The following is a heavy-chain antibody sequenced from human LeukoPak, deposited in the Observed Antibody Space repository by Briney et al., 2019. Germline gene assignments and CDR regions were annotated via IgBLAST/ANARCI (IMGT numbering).Heavy chain of an antibody. CDR3: ARHYGSESYYDY. V-gene: IGHV4-34*01. CDR1: GGSFSGNY. J-gene: IGHJ4*02. Sequence: PSETLSLTCGVYGGSFSGNYWSWIRQPPGKGLEWIGEINHSGSTNYNPSLKSRVTISVDTSKNQFSLKVSSVTAADTAVYYCARHYGSESYYDYSGQGTLVTVSS. D-gene: IGHD3-10*01. CDR2: INHSGST.